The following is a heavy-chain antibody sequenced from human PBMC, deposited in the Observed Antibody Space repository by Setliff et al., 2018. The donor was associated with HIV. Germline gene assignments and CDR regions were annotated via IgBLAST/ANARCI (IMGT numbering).Heavy chain of an antibody. CDR2: INHSGST. CDR3: ARVRSGSYSGGSNWFDP. J-gene: IGHJ5*02. V-gene: IGHV4-34*01. Sequence: SENLSLTCAVYGGSFSGYYWSWIRQPPGKGLEWIGEINHSGSTNYNPSLKSRVTISVDTSKNQFSLKLSSVTAADTAVYYCARVRSGSYSGGSNWFDPWGQGTLVTVSS. D-gene: IGHD3-10*01. CDR1: GGSFSGYY.